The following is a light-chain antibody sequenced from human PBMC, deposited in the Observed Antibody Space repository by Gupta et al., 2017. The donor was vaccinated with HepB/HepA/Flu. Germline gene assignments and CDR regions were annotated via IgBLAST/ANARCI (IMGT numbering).Light chain of an antibody. V-gene: IGLV3-25*03. CDR1: ALPKQY. CDR3: QSADSSGTYVV. CDR2: KDS. Sequence: SYELTQPPSVSVSPGQTARIPCSGDALPKQYAYWYQQKPGQAPVLVIYKDSERPPGIPERFSGSSSGTTVTLTISGVQAEDEADYYCQSADSSGTYVVFGGGTKLTVL. J-gene: IGLJ2*01.